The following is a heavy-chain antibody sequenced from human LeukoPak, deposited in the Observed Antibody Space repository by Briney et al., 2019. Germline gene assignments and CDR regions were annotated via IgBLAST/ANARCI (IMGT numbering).Heavy chain of an antibody. D-gene: IGHD2-8*01. CDR2: VYYSGST. V-gene: IGHV4-59*02. Sequence: PSETLSLTCAVSGDFVSRHYWTWLRQPPGKGLEWIGYVYYSGSTDYNPSLKSRVAMSLDTSKNHFSLRLSSVTAADTAAYYCAREAPATTNGFYRGFFDYWGQGAPVTVSS. CDR1: GDFVSRHY. J-gene: IGHJ4*02. CDR3: AREAPATTNGFYRGFFDY.